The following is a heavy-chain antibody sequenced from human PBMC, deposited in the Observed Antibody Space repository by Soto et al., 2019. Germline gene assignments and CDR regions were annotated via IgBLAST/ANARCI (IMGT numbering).Heavy chain of an antibody. Sequence: ASVKVSCKASGYTFTSYYMHWVRQAPGQGLEWMGIINPSGGSTSYAQKFQGRVTMTRDTSTSTVYMELSSLRSEDTAVYYCARGASIAARPVWFDPWGQGTLVTVSS. CDR2: INPSGGST. CDR3: ARGASIAARPVWFDP. V-gene: IGHV1-46*01. J-gene: IGHJ5*02. CDR1: GYTFTSYY. D-gene: IGHD6-6*01.